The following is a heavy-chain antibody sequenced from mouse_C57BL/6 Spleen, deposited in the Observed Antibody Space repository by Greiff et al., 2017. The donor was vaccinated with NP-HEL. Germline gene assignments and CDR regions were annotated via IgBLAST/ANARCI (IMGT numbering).Heavy chain of an antibody. D-gene: IGHD2-3*01. V-gene: IGHV3-6*01. J-gene: IGHJ3*01. Sequence: EVQLQESGPGLVKPSQSLSLTCSVTGYSITSGYYWNWIRQFPGNKLEWMGYISYDGSNNYNPSLKNRISITRDTSKNQFFLKLNSVTTEDTATYYCARDDDGYSSWLAYWGQGTLVTVSA. CDR1: GYSITSGYY. CDR2: ISYDGSN. CDR3: ARDDDGYSSWLAY.